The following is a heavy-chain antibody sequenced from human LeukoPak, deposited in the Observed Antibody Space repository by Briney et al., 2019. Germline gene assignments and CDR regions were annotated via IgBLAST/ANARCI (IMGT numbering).Heavy chain of an antibody. CDR2: ISGSGGST. J-gene: IGHJ4*02. Sequence: GGSLRLSCVASGFTLSNYATSWVRQAPGKGLEWVSSISGSGGSTYRAENVKGRFTISRDNSKNTLYLQMNSLRDEDTAIYYCAAGYTTGWYVRYFDYWGQGTLVTVSS. V-gene: IGHV3-23*01. CDR1: GFTLSNYA. D-gene: IGHD6-19*01. CDR3: AAGYTTGWYVRYFDY.